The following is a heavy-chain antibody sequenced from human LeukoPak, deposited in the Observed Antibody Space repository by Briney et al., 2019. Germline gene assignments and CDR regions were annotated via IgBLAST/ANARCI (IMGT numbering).Heavy chain of an antibody. CDR1: GYSFTNYW. CDR3: ARHQSLHYDSSGYYWDAFDI. D-gene: IGHD3-22*01. Sequence: GESLKISCKGSGYSFTNYWIGWVRQMPGKGLEWMGIIYPGDSDTRYSPSFQGQVTISADKSISTAYLQWSSLKASDTAMYYCARHQSLHYDSSGYYWDAFDIWGQGTMVTVSS. CDR2: IYPGDSDT. V-gene: IGHV5-51*01. J-gene: IGHJ3*02.